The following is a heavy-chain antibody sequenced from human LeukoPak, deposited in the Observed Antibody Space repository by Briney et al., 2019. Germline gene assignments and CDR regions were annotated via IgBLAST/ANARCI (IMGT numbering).Heavy chain of an antibody. Sequence: GGSLRLSCAASGFTFSSYSMNWVRQAPGKGLEWVSAISITSSYIYYADSVKGRFTISRDNAKSSLYLQMNSLRTEDTAVYYCARVPRGVTDVFDIWGQGTMVTVSS. V-gene: IGHV3-21*01. CDR2: ISITSSYI. CDR1: GFTFSSYS. J-gene: IGHJ3*02. CDR3: ARVPRGVTDVFDI.